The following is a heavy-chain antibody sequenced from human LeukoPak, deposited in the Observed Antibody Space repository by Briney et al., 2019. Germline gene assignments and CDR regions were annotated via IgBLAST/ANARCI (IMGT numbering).Heavy chain of an antibody. D-gene: IGHD6-13*01. CDR2: ISAYNGNT. V-gene: IGHV1-18*01. CDR3: ARGGIAAHFDY. J-gene: IGHJ4*02. Sequence: ASVKVSCKASGYTFTSYWISWVRQAPAHRREGMGWISAYNGNTNYAQKLQSRVTMTTDTSTSTASMELRSLRSDDTAVYYCARGGIAAHFDYWGQGTLVTVSS. CDR1: GYTFTSYW.